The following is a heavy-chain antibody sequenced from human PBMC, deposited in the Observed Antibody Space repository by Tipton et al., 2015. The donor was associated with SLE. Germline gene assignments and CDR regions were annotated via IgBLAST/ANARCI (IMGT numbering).Heavy chain of an antibody. V-gene: IGHV1-69*01. CDR2: IIPIFGTA. CDR1: GGTFSSYA. CDR3: ARKHGYNYRWYFDL. J-gene: IGHJ2*01. D-gene: IGHD5-24*01. Sequence: QVQLVQSGAEVKKPGSSVKVSCKASGGTFSSYAISWVRQAPGQGLEWMGGIIPIFGTANYAQKFQGRVTITADESTSTAYMELSSLRSDDTAVYYCARKHGYNYRWYFDLWGRGTLVTVSS.